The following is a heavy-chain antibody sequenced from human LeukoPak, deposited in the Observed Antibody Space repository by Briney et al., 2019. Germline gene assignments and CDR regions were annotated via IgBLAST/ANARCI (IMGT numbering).Heavy chain of an antibody. D-gene: IGHD6-6*01. V-gene: IGHV4-61*02. Sequence: SETLSLTCTVSGGSISSGSYYWSWIRQPAGKGLEWIGRIYTSGSTNYNPSLKSRVTISVDTSKNQFSLKLSSVTAADTAVYYCARQLQLDYNWFDPWGQGTLVTVSS. J-gene: IGHJ5*02. CDR2: IYTSGST. CDR1: GGSISSGSYY. CDR3: ARQLQLDYNWFDP.